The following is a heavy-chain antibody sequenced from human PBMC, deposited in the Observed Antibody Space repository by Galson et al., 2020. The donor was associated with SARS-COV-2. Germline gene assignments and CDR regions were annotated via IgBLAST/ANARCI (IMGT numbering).Heavy chain of an antibody. J-gene: IGHJ6*02. CDR2: IYSGGST. V-gene: IGHV3-66*01. CDR3: ARDMYYDFWSGYSHDYYYYGMDV. D-gene: IGHD3-3*01. CDR1: GFTVSSNY. Sequence: TGGSLRLSCAASGFTVSSNYMSWVRQAPGKGLEWVSVIYSGGSTYYADSVKGRFTISRDNSKNTLYLQMNSLRAEDTAVYYCARDMYYDFWSGYSHDYYYYGMDVWGQGTTVTVSS.